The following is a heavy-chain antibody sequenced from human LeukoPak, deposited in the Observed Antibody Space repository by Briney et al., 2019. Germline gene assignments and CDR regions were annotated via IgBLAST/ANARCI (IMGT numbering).Heavy chain of an antibody. D-gene: IGHD1-26*01. CDR1: GFTFSSYW. V-gene: IGHV3-7*01. CDR3: ARVWSGSYYALGYFDY. CDR2: IKQDGSEK. Sequence: PGGSLRLSCAASGFTFSSYWMSGVRQAPGKGLEGVANIKQDGSEKYYVDSVKGRFTISRDNAKNSLYLQMNSLRAEDTAVYYCARVWSGSYYALGYFDYWGQGTLVTVSS. J-gene: IGHJ4*02.